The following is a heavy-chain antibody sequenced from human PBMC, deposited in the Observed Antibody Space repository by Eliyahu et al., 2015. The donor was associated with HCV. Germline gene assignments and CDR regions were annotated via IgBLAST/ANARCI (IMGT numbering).Heavy chain of an antibody. D-gene: IGHD4-17*01. J-gene: IGHJ4*02. CDR1: GFSFPTYW. V-gene: IGHV5-51*01. CDR2: IYPSDSRT. CDR3: ARNADYGDPQRFDY. Sequence: EVQLVQSGAEVKKSGESLKISCKGSGFSFPTYWTGGGARLPGKGLEWMGIIYPSDSRTRYSPSFEGQVTISVDKSTSTSYVQWSSLKASDTAVYFCARNADYGDPQRFDYWGQGTLVTVSS.